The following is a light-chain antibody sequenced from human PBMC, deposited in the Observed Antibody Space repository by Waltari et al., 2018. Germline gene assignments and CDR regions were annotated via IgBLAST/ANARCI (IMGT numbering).Light chain of an antibody. Sequence: QSVLTQAPSASGTPGQRVIISCAGSSSNIGSNNFHWYQQLPGTAPKLLIYTNNYRPPWVPDRFSGSKSGTSASLAISGLQSEDEADYFCAAWDDSLNGVVFAGGTKLTVL. CDR1: SSNIGSNN. V-gene: IGLV1-44*01. CDR3: AAWDDSLNGVV. CDR2: TNN. J-gene: IGLJ2*01.